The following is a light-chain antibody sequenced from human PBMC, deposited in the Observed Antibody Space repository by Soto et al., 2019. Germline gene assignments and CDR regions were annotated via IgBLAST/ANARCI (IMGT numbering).Light chain of an antibody. CDR3: QLYGSSSIT. CDR2: GVS. Sequence: EIVLTQTPATLSLSPGERSTLSCRASQSLSSRNLAWYQQKHGQAPRXXIYGVSSRATGIPDRFSGSGSGTDLTITISRLEPEDFEVYYCQLYGSSSITFGQGTRLEIK. V-gene: IGKV3-20*01. CDR1: QSLSSRN. J-gene: IGKJ5*01.